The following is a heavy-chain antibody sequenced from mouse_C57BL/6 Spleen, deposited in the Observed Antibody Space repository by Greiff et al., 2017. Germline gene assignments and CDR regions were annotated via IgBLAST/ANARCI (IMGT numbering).Heavy chain of an antibody. V-gene: IGHV1-50*01. CDR2: IDPSDSYT. CDR1: GYTFTSYW. CDR3: ARSSYYYGSSNFDY. D-gene: IGHD1-1*01. J-gene: IGHJ2*01. Sequence: QVQLKQPGAELVKPGASVKLSCKASGYTFTSYWMQWVKQRPGQGLEWIGEIDPSDSYTNYNQKFKGKATLTVDTSSSTAYLQLSSLTSEDTAVYYCARSSYYYGSSNFDYWGQGTTLTVSS.